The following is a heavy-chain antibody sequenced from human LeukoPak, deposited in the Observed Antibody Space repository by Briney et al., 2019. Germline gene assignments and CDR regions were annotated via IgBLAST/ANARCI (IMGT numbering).Heavy chain of an antibody. D-gene: IGHD6-6*01. V-gene: IGHV1-2*02. CDR3: ARDRGSSSFVAR. Sequence: ASVKVSCKASGYTFTGYYMHWVRQAPGQGLEWMGWINPNSGGTNYAQKFQGRVTMTRDTSISTAYMELSRLRSDGTAVYYCARDRGSSSFVARWGQGTLVTVSS. J-gene: IGHJ4*02. CDR1: GYTFTGYY. CDR2: INPNSGGT.